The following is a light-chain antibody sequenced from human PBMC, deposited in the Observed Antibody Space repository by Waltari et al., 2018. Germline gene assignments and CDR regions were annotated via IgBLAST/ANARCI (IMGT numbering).Light chain of an antibody. Sequence: SRRARETVTTTYYACDQQNPGQAPTLRSYGASSSAAGIPDRFRGSGSGTDLSLTISSLGPEDFAVYYCQQYDISPLPFGGGTKVRIK. V-gene: IGKV3-20*01. CDR1: ETVTTTY. CDR3: QQYDISPLP. J-gene: IGKJ4*01. CDR2: GAS.